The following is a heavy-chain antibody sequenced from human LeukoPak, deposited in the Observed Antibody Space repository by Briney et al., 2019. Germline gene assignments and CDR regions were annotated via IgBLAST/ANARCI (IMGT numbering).Heavy chain of an antibody. D-gene: IGHD1-26*01. Sequence: PGGSLRLSCAASGFMYSSYAMTWVRQAPGKGLEWVSGISASGGSTYYADSVRGRFTISRDNSKNTLYVQMNSLRDEDTAVYYCAKGQRWESPHYLDSWGQGTLVTVSS. CDR1: GFMYSSYA. J-gene: IGHJ4*02. CDR2: ISASGGST. V-gene: IGHV3-23*01. CDR3: AKGQRWESPHYLDS.